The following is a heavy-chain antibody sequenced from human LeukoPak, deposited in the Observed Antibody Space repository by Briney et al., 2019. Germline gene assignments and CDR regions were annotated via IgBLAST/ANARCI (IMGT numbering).Heavy chain of an antibody. J-gene: IGHJ1*01. Sequence: GGSLRLSCAASGFTVSSNYMSWVSQAPGKGLEWVSVIYSGGSTYYADSVKGRFTISRDNSKNTLYLQMNSLRAEDTAVYYCARDRGYYYDSSGYPRLQHWGQGTLVTVSS. V-gene: IGHV3-66*01. CDR3: ARDRGYYYDSSGYPRLQH. CDR2: IYSGGST. CDR1: GFTVSSNY. D-gene: IGHD3-22*01.